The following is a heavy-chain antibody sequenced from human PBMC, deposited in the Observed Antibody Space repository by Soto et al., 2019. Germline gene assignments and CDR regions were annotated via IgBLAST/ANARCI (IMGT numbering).Heavy chain of an antibody. CDR3: ARGRTWFAP. CDR1: GFTFSRYW. Sequence: GGSLRLSCGGSGFTFSRYWMSWVRQAPGKGLEWVANIKEDGSETYYVDSVKGRFTISRDNAKNSVFLQMNSPRGEDTAVYYCARGRTWFAPWGQGTLVTVSS. CDR2: IKEDGSET. V-gene: IGHV3-7*01. J-gene: IGHJ5*02.